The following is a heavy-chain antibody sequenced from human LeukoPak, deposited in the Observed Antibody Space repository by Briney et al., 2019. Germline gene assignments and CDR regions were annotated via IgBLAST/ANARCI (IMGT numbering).Heavy chain of an antibody. D-gene: IGHD5-12*01. Sequence: GASVKVSCKASGYTFTDYYMHWVRQAPGQGLEWMGWINPNSGGTNYAQKFQGRVTMTRDTSISTAYMELSRLRSDDTAVYYCARDCLQSQAEYSGYDSLICIWGQGTLVTVSS. CDR2: INPNSGGT. J-gene: IGHJ4*02. CDR3: ARDCLQSQAEYSGYDSLICI. V-gene: IGHV1-2*02. CDR1: GYTFTDYY.